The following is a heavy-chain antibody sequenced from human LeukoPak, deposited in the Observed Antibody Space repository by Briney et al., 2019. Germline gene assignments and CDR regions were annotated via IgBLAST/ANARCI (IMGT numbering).Heavy chain of an antibody. CDR2: ISWSSGSI. CDR1: GFTFDDYA. V-gene: IGHV3-9*01. Sequence: GRSLRLSCAASGFTFDDYAMHWVRQAPGKGLEWVSGISWSSGSIGYADSVKGRFTISRDNAKNSLYLQMNSLRAEDTALYYCAKDDGGSFDYWGQGTLVTVSS. CDR3: AKDDGGSFDY. J-gene: IGHJ4*02.